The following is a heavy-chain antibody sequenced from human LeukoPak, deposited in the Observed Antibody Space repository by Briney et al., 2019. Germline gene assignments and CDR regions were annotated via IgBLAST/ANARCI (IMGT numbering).Heavy chain of an antibody. CDR3: ARDYADYVGYYFFDY. Sequence: GGSLRLFCAASGFTFNNYAMNWVRQAPGKGLEWVSSISGGGETTYYADSAKGRFTISRDNSQNTLYLQMNSLRAEDTAVYYCARDYADYVGYYFFDYWGQGTLVTVSS. V-gene: IGHV3-23*01. J-gene: IGHJ4*02. CDR1: GFTFNNYA. CDR2: ISGGGETT. D-gene: IGHD4-17*01.